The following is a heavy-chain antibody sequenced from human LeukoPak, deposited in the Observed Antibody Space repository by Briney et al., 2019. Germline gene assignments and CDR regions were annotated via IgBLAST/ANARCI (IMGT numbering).Heavy chain of an antibody. V-gene: IGHV3-30*18. CDR3: AKDVSLNWFDP. CDR2: ISYDGSNK. CDR1: GFTFSTYA. Sequence: PGRSLRLSCAASGFTFSTYAMHWVRQAPGKGLEWVAVISYDGSNKYYADSVKGRFTISRDNSKNTLYLQMNTRRAEDTAVYYCAKDVSLNWFDPWGQGTLVTVSS. J-gene: IGHJ5*02.